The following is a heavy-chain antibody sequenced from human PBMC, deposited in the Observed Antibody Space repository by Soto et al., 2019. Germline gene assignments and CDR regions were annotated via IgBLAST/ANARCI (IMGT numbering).Heavy chain of an antibody. Sequence: GGSLRLSCAASGFTFSSYSMDWVRQAPGKGLEWVSSIISIISYIYYADSVKGRFTISRDNAKNSLYLQMNSLRAEDAAFYYCARDRGITMVRGSYYMDVWGKGTTVTVSS. CDR2: IISIISYI. D-gene: IGHD3-10*01. CDR3: ARDRGITMVRGSYYMDV. V-gene: IGHV3-21*06. CDR1: GFTFSSYS. J-gene: IGHJ6*03.